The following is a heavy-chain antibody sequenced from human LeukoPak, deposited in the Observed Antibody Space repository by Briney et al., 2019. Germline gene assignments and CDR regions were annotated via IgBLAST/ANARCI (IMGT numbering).Heavy chain of an antibody. CDR3: AKAHLPAATRGWVGFCDY. D-gene: IGHD2-2*01. CDR2: INPNTGDA. Sequence: ASVKVSCKASAYTVTDDYMHWFRQAPGQGIERMGCINPNTGDASLAQGFQGRVTMTRDTSISTAYMELSSLKSDDTAVYYCAKAHLPAATRGWVGFCDYWGQGTLVTVSS. V-gene: IGHV1-2*02. J-gene: IGHJ4*02. CDR1: AYTVTDDY.